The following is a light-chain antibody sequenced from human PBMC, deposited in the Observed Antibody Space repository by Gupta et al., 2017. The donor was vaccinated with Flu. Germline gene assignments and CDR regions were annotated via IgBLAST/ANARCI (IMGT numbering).Light chain of an antibody. CDR2: AAS. CDR1: QDAGTY. CDR3: QKYGSAPGT. V-gene: IGKV1-27*01. Sequence: GDRVTIAGRASQDAGTYVAWYQQKAGKVPELLIYAASTLQSGVPSRFSGSGSGTEFTLTITSLQPEDVATYYCQKYGSAPGTFGQGTKVEIK. J-gene: IGKJ1*01.